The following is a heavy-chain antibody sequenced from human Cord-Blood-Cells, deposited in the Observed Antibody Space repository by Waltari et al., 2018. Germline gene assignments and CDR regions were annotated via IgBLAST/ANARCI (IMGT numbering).Heavy chain of an antibody. V-gene: IGHV4-34*01. CDR2: INHSGST. D-gene: IGHD5-18*01. J-gene: IGHJ4*02. CDR3: ARQPVRGIGLWYYFDY. CDR1: GGSFSGYY. Sequence: QVQLQQWGAGLLKPSETLSLTCAVYGGSFSGYYWSWIRQPPGKGLEWIGEINHSGSTNSTPSLKSGVTISVDTAKNQFSRKLSSVTAADTAVYDWARQPVRGIGLWYYFDYWGQGTLVTVSS.